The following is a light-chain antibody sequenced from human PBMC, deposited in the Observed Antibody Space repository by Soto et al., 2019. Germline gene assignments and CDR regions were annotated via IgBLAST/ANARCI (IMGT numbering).Light chain of an antibody. Sequence: DIQMTQSPSTLSASIGDRVTITCRASQSIDTSLAWYQQKPGKAPKLLIYKASSLQSGVPSRFSGSGSGTEFTLTISSLQPDDFATYSCQRYNAYSRTFGQGTKVEVK. CDR3: QRYNAYSRT. CDR2: KAS. CDR1: QSIDTS. V-gene: IGKV1-5*03. J-gene: IGKJ1*01.